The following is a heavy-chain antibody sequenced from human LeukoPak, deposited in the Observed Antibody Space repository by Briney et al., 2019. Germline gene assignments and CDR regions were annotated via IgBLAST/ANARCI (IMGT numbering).Heavy chain of an antibody. J-gene: IGHJ4*02. D-gene: IGHD6-6*01. CDR3: ARGEYSSSSLPYYFDY. CDR2: ISSSGSYL. CDR1: GFTISSYC. Sequence: PGESLRLSCAASGFTISSYCMNWVRQAPGKGLEWVSSISSSGSYLYYADSVKGRFTISRDNSKNTLYLQMNSLRAEDTAVYYCARGEYSSSSLPYYFDYWGQGTLVTVSS. V-gene: IGHV3-21*04.